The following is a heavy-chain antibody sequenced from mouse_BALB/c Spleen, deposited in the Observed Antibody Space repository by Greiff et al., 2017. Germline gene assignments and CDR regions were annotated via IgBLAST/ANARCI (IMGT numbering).Heavy chain of an antibody. Sequence: VHLVESGPGLVAPSQSLSITCTVSGFSLTSYGVHWVRQPPGKGLEWLGVIWAGGSTNYNSALMSRLSISKDNSKSQVFLKMNSLQTDDTAMYYCARDLRRGCYAMDYWGQGTSVTVSS. CDR2: IWAGGST. J-gene: IGHJ4*01. CDR3: ARDLRRGCYAMDY. V-gene: IGHV2-9*02. CDR1: GFSLTSYG.